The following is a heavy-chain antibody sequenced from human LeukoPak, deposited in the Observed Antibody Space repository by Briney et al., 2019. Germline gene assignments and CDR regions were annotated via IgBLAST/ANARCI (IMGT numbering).Heavy chain of an antibody. Sequence: GGSLRLSCAASGFTFSSYWMHWVRQAPGRGLVWVSRINTDGSSTSYADSVKGRFTISRDNAKNTLYLQMNSLGAEDTAVYYCARVSTNFDAFDIWGQGTMVTVSS. V-gene: IGHV3-74*01. CDR2: INTDGSST. D-gene: IGHD5/OR15-5a*01. J-gene: IGHJ3*02. CDR1: GFTFSSYW. CDR3: ARVSTNFDAFDI.